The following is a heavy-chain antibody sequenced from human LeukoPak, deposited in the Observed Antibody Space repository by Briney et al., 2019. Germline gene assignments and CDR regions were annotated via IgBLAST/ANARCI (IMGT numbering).Heavy chain of an antibody. CDR3: ARVGGTRDYYFYMDV. D-gene: IGHD1-26*01. CDR2: INWDSGYI. CDR1: GFTFDDYA. J-gene: IGHJ6*03. Sequence: GRSLRLSCAASGFTFDDYAMHWVRQAPGKGLEWVSGINWDSGYIGYADSVKGRLTISRDNAKNSLYLQMSSLRAEDTALYYCARVGGTRDYYFYMDVWGKGTTVTVSS. V-gene: IGHV3-9*01.